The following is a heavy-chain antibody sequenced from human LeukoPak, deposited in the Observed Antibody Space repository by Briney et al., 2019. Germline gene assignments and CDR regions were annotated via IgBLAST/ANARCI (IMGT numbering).Heavy chain of an antibody. J-gene: IGHJ6*02. Sequence: SETLPLTCAVYGGSFSGYYWSWIRQPPGKGLEWIGEINHSGRTNYNPSLKSRVTISVDTCKNQISLKLSSVTAADTAVYYCAGAPKLGYCSGGSCYPLYYYYYGMDVWGQGTTVT. CDR3: AGAPKLGYCSGGSCYPLYYYYYGMDV. CDR1: GGSFSGYY. V-gene: IGHV4-34*01. D-gene: IGHD2-15*01. CDR2: INHSGRT.